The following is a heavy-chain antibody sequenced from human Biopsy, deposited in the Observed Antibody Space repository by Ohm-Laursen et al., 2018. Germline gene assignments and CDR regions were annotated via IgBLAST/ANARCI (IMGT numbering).Heavy chain of an antibody. CDR2: IYNTETT. CDR3: ARHPTGFWFDP. V-gene: IGHV4-39*01. Sequence: GTLSLTCTVSGGSISSSSTYYWAWLRQPPGKGLEWIGSIYNTETTFYNPSLKSRVTISIDTSTNQLSLKVSSATAADTALYFCARHPTGFWFDPWGHGTLVTVSS. J-gene: IGHJ5*02. CDR1: GGSISSSSTYY.